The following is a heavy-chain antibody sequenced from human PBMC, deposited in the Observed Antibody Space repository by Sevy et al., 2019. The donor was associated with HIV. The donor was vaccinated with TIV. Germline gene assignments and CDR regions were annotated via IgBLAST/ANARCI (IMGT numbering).Heavy chain of an antibody. CDR2: IKQDAGQK. Sequence: GGSLRLSCAASGFTFSKYWMGWVRQAPGKGLEWVANIKQDAGQKYYVDSVKGRFTISRDNAKNSLYLQMNSLGAEDTAVYFCARDDGNYYLHHWGQGTLVTVSS. CDR1: GFTFSKYW. J-gene: IGHJ4*02. V-gene: IGHV3-7*01. D-gene: IGHD1-7*01. CDR3: ARDDGNYYLHH.